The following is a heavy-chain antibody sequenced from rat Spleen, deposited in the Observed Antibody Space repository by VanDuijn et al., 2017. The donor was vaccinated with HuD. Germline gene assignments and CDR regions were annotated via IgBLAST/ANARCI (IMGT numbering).Heavy chain of an antibody. J-gene: IGHJ2*01. Sequence: EVQLVESGGGLVQPGRSLKLSCAASGFTFSNYDMAWVRQAPTKGLEWVASISTSGGSTYYRDSVKGLFPVSRDNAKSTLYLQMDSLRSEDTATYYCARHSGSPFDYWGQGVMVTVSS. D-gene: IGHD1-4*01. CDR1: GFTFSNYD. CDR2: ISTSGGST. CDR3: ARHSGSPFDY. V-gene: IGHV5-25*01.